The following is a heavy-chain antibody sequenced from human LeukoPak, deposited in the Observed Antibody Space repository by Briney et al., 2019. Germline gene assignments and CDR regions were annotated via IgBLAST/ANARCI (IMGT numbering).Heavy chain of an antibody. CDR2: IYYSGST. CDR1: GGSISSYY. Sequence: SETLSLTCTVSGGSISSYYWSWLRQPPGKGLEWIGYIYYSGSTNYNPSLKSRVTISVDTSKNQFSLKLSSVTAADTAVYYCARVQSGYDILTGPDVWGKGTTVTVSS. J-gene: IGHJ6*04. D-gene: IGHD3-9*01. V-gene: IGHV4-59*01. CDR3: ARVQSGYDILTGPDV.